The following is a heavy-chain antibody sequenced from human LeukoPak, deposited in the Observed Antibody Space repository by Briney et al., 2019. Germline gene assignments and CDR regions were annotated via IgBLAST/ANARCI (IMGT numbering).Heavy chain of an antibody. CDR3: ARSYDYVWGSYRELFDY. Sequence: HPGGSLRLSCAASGFTFSSYSMNWVRQAPGKGLEWVSYISSSSSTIYYADSVKGRFTISRDDAKNSLYLQMNSLRAEDTAVYYCARSYDYVWGSYRELFDYWRQATLVTVSS. D-gene: IGHD3-16*02. CDR2: ISSSSSTI. V-gene: IGHV3-48*01. CDR1: GFTFSSYS. J-gene: IGHJ4*02.